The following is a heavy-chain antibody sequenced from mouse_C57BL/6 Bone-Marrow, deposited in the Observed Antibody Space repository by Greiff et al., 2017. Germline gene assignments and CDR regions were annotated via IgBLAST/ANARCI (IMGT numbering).Heavy chain of an antibody. V-gene: IGHV10-1*01. J-gene: IGHJ3*01. CDR3: VCSYYFGSRS. D-gene: IGHD1-1*01. Sequence: EVQLVESGGGLVQPKGSLKLSCAASGFSFNTYAMNWVRQAPGKGLEWVARIRSKSNNYATYYADSVKDRFTISRADSESMLYLHMNNCKPKDTAMYYCVCSYYFGSRSWGEEGLGTVSA. CDR2: IRSKSNNYAT. CDR1: GFSFNTYA.